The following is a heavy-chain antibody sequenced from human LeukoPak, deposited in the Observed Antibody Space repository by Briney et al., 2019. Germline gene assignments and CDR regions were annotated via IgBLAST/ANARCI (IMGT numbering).Heavy chain of an antibody. Sequence: PSETLSLTCTVSGGSISSYYWSWIRQPPGKGLEWIGEINHSGSTNYNPSLKSRVTISVDTSKNQFSLKLSSVTAADTAVYYCARVVAATLIDYWGQGTLVTVSS. CDR3: ARVVAATLIDY. CDR2: INHSGST. V-gene: IGHV4-34*01. D-gene: IGHD2-15*01. J-gene: IGHJ4*02. CDR1: GGSISSYY.